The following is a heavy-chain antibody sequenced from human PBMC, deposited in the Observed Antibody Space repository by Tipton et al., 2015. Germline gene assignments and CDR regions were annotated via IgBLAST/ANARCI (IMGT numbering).Heavy chain of an antibody. CDR1: GFTVSTYD. CDR2: IRGGGAYR. CDR3: ARVLKPPSYEILTGYYKSRISYYGMDV. D-gene: IGHD3-9*01. J-gene: IGHJ6*02. Sequence: SLRLSCAASGFTVSTYDMSWVRQAPGKGLEWVSEIRGGGAYRSYADFVRGRFTTSRDNSKNSLYLQMNSLRAEDTAVYYCARVLKPPSYEILTGYYKSRISYYGMDVWGQGTTVTVSS. V-gene: IGHV3-23*01.